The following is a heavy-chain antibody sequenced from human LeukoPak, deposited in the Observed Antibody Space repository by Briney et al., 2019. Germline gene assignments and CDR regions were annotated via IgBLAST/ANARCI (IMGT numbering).Heavy chain of an antibody. J-gene: IGHJ3*01. Sequence: PGGSLRLSCAASGFTFSSYEMNWVRQAPGKGLEWVSYISSSGSTIHYADSVKGRFTISRDNSKNTLYLQMNSLRAEDTAVYYCAKGNSWDYGDYGWGQGTMVTVSS. CDR2: ISSSGSTI. D-gene: IGHD4-17*01. CDR3: AKGNSWDYGDYG. CDR1: GFTFSSYE. V-gene: IGHV3-48*03.